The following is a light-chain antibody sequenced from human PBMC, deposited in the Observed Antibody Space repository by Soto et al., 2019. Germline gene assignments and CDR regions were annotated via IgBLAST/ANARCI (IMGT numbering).Light chain of an antibody. V-gene: IGKV3-20*01. J-gene: IGKJ4*01. CDR3: QQYCSSPRLT. Sequence: EIVLTQSPGTLSLSPGERATLSCRASQSVSSSYLAWYQQKPGQAPRLLIYGASSRATGIPDRFSGSGSGTDFTLAISRLEPEDFAVYYDQQYCSSPRLTFGGGTKVEIK. CDR2: GAS. CDR1: QSVSSSY.